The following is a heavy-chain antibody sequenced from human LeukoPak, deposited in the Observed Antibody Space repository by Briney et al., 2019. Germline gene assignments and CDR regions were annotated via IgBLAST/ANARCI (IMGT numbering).Heavy chain of an antibody. V-gene: IGHV4-59*01. CDR3: ARGWTKYYFDN. CDR2: ISYGATP. Sequence: SETLSLTCTISGGSISSYYWSWIRQPPGKGLEWSGYISYGATPKYTPSLKSRVTISVETTKNQFPLKLNSMSAADTAVYYCARGWTKYYFDNWGEGTLVTVS. D-gene: IGHD3/OR15-3a*01. CDR1: GGSISSYY. J-gene: IGHJ4*02.